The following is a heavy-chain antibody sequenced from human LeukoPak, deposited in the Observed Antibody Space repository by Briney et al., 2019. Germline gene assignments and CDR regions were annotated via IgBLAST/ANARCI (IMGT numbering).Heavy chain of an antibody. CDR2: IRSKANSYAT. V-gene: IGHV3-73*01. CDR3: TSSPPRGESGSYPYYFDY. J-gene: IGHJ4*02. CDR1: GFTFSGSA. D-gene: IGHD1-26*01. Sequence: GGSLRLSCAASGFTFSGSAMHWVRQASGKGLEWVGRIRSKANSYATAYAASVKGRFTISRDDSKNTAYLQMNSLKTEDTAVYYCTSSPPRGESGSYPYYFDYWGQGTLVTVSS.